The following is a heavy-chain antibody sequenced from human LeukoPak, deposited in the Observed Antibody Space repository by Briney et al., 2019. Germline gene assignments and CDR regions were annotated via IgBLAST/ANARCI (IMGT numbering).Heavy chain of an antibody. Sequence: GGSLRLSCAASGFTFSDSWMHWIRQGPGNGLVWVSRIKSDGRSTNYADSVKGRFTISRDNAKNSLYLQMNSLRAEDTALYYCAKGRSPRGTTVVDAFDIWGQGTMVTVSS. CDR2: IKSDGRST. J-gene: IGHJ3*02. CDR3: AKGRSPRGTTVVDAFDI. CDR1: GFTFSDSW. D-gene: IGHD4-11*01. V-gene: IGHV3-74*01.